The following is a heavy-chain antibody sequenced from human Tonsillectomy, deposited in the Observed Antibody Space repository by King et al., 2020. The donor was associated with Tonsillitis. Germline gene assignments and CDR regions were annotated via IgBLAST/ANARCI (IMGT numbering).Heavy chain of an antibody. V-gene: IGHV3-21*01. Sequence: VQLVESGRGLVKPGGSLRLSCAASGFTFSSYSMNWVRQAPGKGLEWVSSISSSSTYIYYADSVKGRFTISRDNAKNSLYLQMNSLRAEDTAVYYCASEPLLMYDSSGVDYWGQGTLVTVSS. CDR1: GFTFSSYS. D-gene: IGHD3-22*01. CDR3: ASEPLLMYDSSGVDY. CDR2: ISSSSTYI. J-gene: IGHJ4*02.